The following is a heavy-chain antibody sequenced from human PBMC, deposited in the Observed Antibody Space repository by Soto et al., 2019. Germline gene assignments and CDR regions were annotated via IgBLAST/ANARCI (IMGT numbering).Heavy chain of an antibody. D-gene: IGHD2-2*01. CDR1: GLTFNTYA. Sequence: EVQMLESGGGLVQPGGSLSLSCAASGLTFNTYAMSWFRQAPGKGLDWVSGISASGDGTYYADSVKGRFTVSRDNSRNTLYLQMSNLRAEDTAIHYCAKEGVVVPTLGWFDAWGQGTLVTVSS. CDR3: AKEGVVVPTLGWFDA. J-gene: IGHJ5*02. CDR2: ISASGDGT. V-gene: IGHV3-23*01.